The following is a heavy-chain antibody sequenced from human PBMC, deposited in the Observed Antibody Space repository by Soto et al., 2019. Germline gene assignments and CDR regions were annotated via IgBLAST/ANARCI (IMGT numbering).Heavy chain of an antibody. J-gene: IGHJ4*02. Sequence: GASVKVSCKASGYTFTSYYIHWVRQAPGQGLEWMGIINPSGGGATYAQKFQDRVTMTRDTSTSTVYMDLSSLRSEDTAIYYCARLSGTSEYFFDYWGQGTLVTVSS. CDR3: ARLSGTSEYFFDY. D-gene: IGHD3-10*01. CDR2: INPSGGGA. CDR1: GYTFTSYY. V-gene: IGHV1-46*03.